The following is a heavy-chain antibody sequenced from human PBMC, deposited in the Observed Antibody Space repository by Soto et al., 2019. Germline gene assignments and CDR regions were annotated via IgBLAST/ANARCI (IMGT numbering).Heavy chain of an antibody. D-gene: IGHD3-9*01. CDR3: ARSFNDWTTYFDY. CDR2: LYTGGSA. J-gene: IGHJ4*02. CDR1: GFSVTDHY. Sequence: GGSLRLSCAASGFSVTDHYMTWVRQAPGKGLEWVSVLYTGGSAYYGDSVKGRFAISRDSSTNTLYLQMNSLKVGDTAFYFCARSFNDWTTYFDYWSEGTLVTVSS. V-gene: IGHV3-53*01.